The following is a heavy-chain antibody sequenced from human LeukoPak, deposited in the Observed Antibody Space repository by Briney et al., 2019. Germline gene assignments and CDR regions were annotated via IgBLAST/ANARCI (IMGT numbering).Heavy chain of an antibody. D-gene: IGHD6-19*01. CDR3: AGGRSGWYHNFDY. J-gene: IGHJ4*02. Sequence: KTGGSLRLSCAASGFTFSSYSMNWVRQAPGKGLEWVSSITSSSSYIYYADSVKGRFTISRDNAKNSLCLQMNSLRAEDTAVYYCAGGRSGWYHNFDYWGQGTLVTVSS. CDR1: GFTFSSYS. CDR2: ITSSSSYI. V-gene: IGHV3-21*01.